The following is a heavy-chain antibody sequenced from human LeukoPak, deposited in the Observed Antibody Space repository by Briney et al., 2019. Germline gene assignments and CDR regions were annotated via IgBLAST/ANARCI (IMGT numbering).Heavy chain of an antibody. Sequence: KTGGSLGLSCAASGFTFSSYSMNWVRQAPGKGLEWVSSISSSSSYIYYADSVKGRFTISRDNAKNSLYLQMNSLRAEDTAVYYCAREVAGTVDYWGQGTLVTVSS. CDR1: GFTFSSYS. V-gene: IGHV3-21*01. CDR2: ISSSSSYI. J-gene: IGHJ4*02. CDR3: AREVAGTVDY. D-gene: IGHD6-19*01.